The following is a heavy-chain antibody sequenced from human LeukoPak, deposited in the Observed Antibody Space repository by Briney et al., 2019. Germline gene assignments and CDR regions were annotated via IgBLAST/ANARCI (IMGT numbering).Heavy chain of an antibody. Sequence: SETLSLTCAVYGGSFSGYYWRWIRHPPGKGLEWIGEINHSGSTNYNPSLKGRVTIPVDTSKNQCSLKLSSVTAADTAVYYCARRRTDRKTPFDYWGQGTLVTVSS. J-gene: IGHJ4*02. CDR3: ARRRTDRKTPFDY. V-gene: IGHV4-34*01. CDR2: INHSGST. CDR1: GGSFSGYY.